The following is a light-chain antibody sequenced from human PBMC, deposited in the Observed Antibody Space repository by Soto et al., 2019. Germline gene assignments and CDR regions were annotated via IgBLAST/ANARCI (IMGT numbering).Light chain of an antibody. CDR1: QSITTNY. V-gene: IGKV3-20*01. J-gene: IGKJ5*01. Sequence: ESVLTPSPGTLSLSPGERATLSCRAGQSITTNYLAWYQQRFGQAPRLLIYGASNRATGIPDRFSGSGSGTDFTLTISRLEPEDFAVYYCQQYGSSITFGQGTRLEIK. CDR2: GAS. CDR3: QQYGSSIT.